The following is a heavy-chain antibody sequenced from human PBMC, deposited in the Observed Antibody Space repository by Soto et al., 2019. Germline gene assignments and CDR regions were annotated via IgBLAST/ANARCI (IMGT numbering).Heavy chain of an antibody. Sequence: QVQLVQSGAEVKKPGSSVKVSCKASGGTFSSYAISWVRQAPGQGLEWMGGIIPILGTANYAQKFQGRVTITADESTITAYMELSSIISEDTAVYYCASGTTGTTLSGHGMDLWGQGTTVTVSS. J-gene: IGHJ6*02. CDR1: GGTFSSYA. D-gene: IGHD4-4*01. V-gene: IGHV1-69*01. CDR2: IIPILGTA. CDR3: ASGTTGTTLSGHGMDL.